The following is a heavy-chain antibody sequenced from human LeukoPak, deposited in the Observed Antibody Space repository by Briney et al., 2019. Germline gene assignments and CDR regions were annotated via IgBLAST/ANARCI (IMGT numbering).Heavy chain of an antibody. V-gene: IGHV4-39*01. CDR3: ARLDYGDPNWFDP. CDR2: IYYSGST. CDR1: GGCISSSSYY. Sequence: SETLSLTCTVSGGCISSSSYYWGWIRQPPGKGLEWIGSIYYSGSTYYNPSLKSRVTISVDTSKNQFSLKLSSVTAADTAVYYCARLDYGDPNWFDPWGQGTLVTVSS. D-gene: IGHD4-17*01. J-gene: IGHJ5*02.